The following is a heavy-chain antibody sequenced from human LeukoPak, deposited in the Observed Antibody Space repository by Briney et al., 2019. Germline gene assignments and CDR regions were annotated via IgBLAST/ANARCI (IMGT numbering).Heavy chain of an antibody. V-gene: IGHV1-2*02. J-gene: IGHJ4*02. Sequence: ASVKVSCKASGYTFTGYYMHWVRQAPGQGLKWMGWINPDSGGTNYAQKFQGRVTMTRDTSISTAYMELSRLRSDDTAVYYCARADATYCSSTSCFNPAIDYWGQGTLVTVSS. CDR2: INPDSGGT. D-gene: IGHD2-2*01. CDR1: GYTFTGYY. CDR3: ARADATYCSSTSCFNPAIDY.